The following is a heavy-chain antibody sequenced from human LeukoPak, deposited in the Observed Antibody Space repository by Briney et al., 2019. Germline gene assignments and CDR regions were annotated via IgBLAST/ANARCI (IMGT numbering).Heavy chain of an antibody. CDR1: GYSFTSYY. J-gene: IGHJ6*02. V-gene: IGHV1-46*01. D-gene: IGHD2-8*01. CDR2: INPSGGST. Sequence: ASVKVSCKASGYSFTSYYMHWVRQAPGQGLEWMGIINPSGGSTSYAQKFQGRVTMTRDTSTSTVYMELSSLRSEDTAVYYCARDSLNCTNGVCGYYYYGMDVWGQGTTVTVSS. CDR3: ARDSLNCTNGVCGYYYYGMDV.